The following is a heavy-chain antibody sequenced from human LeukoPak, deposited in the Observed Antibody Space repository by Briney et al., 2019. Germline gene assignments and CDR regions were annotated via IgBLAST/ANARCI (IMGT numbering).Heavy chain of an antibody. Sequence: GGSLRLSCAASGFTFSSYSMNWVRQAPGKGLEWVSSISSSSSYIYYADSVKGRFTISRDNAKNSLYLQMNSLRAEDTAVYYCARDPVEIAAAGTSKQKKYYYYYYGMDVWGQGTTVTVSS. CDR2: ISSSSSYI. CDR3: ARDPVEIAAAGTSKQKKYYYYYYGMDV. J-gene: IGHJ6*02. D-gene: IGHD6-13*01. V-gene: IGHV3-21*01. CDR1: GFTFSSYS.